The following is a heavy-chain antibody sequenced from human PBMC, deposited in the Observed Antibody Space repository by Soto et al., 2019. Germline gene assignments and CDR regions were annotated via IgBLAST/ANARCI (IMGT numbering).Heavy chain of an antibody. J-gene: IGHJ4*02. Sequence: TLSLTCTVSGGSISSYYWSWIRQPPGKGLEWIGYIYYSGSTNYNPSLKSRVTISVDTSKNQFSLKLSSVTAADTAVYYCARHLFHCSGGSCYPYYFDYWGQGTLVTVSS. V-gene: IGHV4-59*08. CDR2: IYYSGST. CDR1: GGSISSYY. CDR3: ARHLFHCSGGSCYPYYFDY. D-gene: IGHD2-15*01.